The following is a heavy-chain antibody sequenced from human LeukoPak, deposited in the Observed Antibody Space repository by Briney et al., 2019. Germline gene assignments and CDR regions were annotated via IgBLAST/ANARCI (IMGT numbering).Heavy chain of an antibody. CDR2: MNPNSGNT. D-gene: IGHD3-10*01. CDR3: ARGKGITMVRGVMK. Sequence: ASVKVSCKASGYTFTSYDINWVRQATGQGLEWMGWMNPNSGNTGYAQKFQGRVTMTRNTSISTAYMELSSLRSEDTAVYYCARGKGITMVRGVMKWGQGTLVTVSS. CDR1: GYTFTSYD. J-gene: IGHJ4*02. V-gene: IGHV1-8*01.